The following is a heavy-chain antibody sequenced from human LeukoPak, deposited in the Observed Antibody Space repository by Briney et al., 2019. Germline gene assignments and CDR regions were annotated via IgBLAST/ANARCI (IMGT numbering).Heavy chain of an antibody. D-gene: IGHD3-10*01. CDR3: ARDRASVWFDP. V-gene: IGHV4-39*07. CDR1: GGSISSTSYY. J-gene: IGHJ5*02. Sequence: SETLSLTCTVSGGSISSTSYYWGWIRQPPGKGLEWIGSIYYSGSTYYNPSLKSRVTISVDTSKNQFSLNLNSMTAADTAVYYCARDRASVWFDPWGQGTMVTVSS. CDR2: IYYSGST.